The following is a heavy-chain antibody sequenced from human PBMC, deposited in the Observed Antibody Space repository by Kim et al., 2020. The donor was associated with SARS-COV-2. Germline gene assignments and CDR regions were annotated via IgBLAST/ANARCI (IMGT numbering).Heavy chain of an antibody. CDR3: ARSVGRWWEPAEVNAFDI. Sequence: SETLSLTCAVYGGSFSGYYWSWIRQPPGKGLEWIGEINHSGSTNYNPSLKSRVTISVDTSKNQFSLKLSSVTAADTAVYYCARSVGRWWEPAEVNAFDIWGQGTMVTVSS. V-gene: IGHV4-34*01. CDR2: INHSGST. CDR1: GGSFSGYY. J-gene: IGHJ3*02. D-gene: IGHD1-26*01.